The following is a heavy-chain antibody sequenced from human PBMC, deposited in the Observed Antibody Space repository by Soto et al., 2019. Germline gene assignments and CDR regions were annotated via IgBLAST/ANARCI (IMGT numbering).Heavy chain of an antibody. CDR2: FDPEDGET. D-gene: IGHD6-6*01. CDR1: GYTLTELS. Sequence: ASVKVSCKVSGYTLTELSMHWVRQAPGKGLEWMGGFDPEDGETIYAQKFQGRVTMTEDTSTDTAYMELSSLRSEDTAVYYCAGSPYSSSSGDYWGQGTLVTVSS. CDR3: AGSPYSSSSGDY. J-gene: IGHJ4*02. V-gene: IGHV1-24*01.